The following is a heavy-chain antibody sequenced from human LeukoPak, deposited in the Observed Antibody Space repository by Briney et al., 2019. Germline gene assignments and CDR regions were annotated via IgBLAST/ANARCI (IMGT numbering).Heavy chain of an antibody. D-gene: IGHD3-10*01. CDR3: ARSSGSSYYYYYYGMDV. Sequence: SQTLSLTCTVSGGSISSGGYYWSWIRQHPGKGLEWIGYIYYSGSTYYNPSLKSRVTISVDTSKNQFSLKLSSVTAADTAVYYCARSSGSSYYYYYYGMDVWGQGTTVTVSS. CDR2: IYYSGST. V-gene: IGHV4-31*03. CDR1: GGSISSGGYY. J-gene: IGHJ6*02.